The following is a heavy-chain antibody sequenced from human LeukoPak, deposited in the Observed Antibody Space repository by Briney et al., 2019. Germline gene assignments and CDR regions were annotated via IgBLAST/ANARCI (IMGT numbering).Heavy chain of an antibody. CDR1: RFTFSSYA. J-gene: IGHJ2*01. Sequence: PGGSLRLSCAASRFTFSSYAMSWVRQAPGKGLEWVSAISGSGGSTYYADSVKGRFTISRDNAMNTLYLQMNSLGAEDTAVYYCARVGQGEWFFDLWGRGTLVTVSS. D-gene: IGHD1-26*01. V-gene: IGHV3-23*01. CDR2: ISGSGGST. CDR3: ARVGQGEWFFDL.